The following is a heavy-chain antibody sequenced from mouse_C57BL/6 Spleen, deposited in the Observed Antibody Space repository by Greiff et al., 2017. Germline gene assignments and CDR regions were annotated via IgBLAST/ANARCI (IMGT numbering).Heavy chain of an antibody. D-gene: IGHD2-4*01. Sequence: QVQLQQSGPELVKPGASVKISCKASGYAFSSSWMNWVKQRPGKGLEWIGRIYPGDGDTNYNGKFKGKATLTADKSSSTAYMQLSSLTSEDSAVXFYAGVGYYDCDAPYWYFDVWGTGTTVTVSS. J-gene: IGHJ1*03. CDR1: GYAFSSSW. CDR3: AGVGYYDCDAPYWYFDV. V-gene: IGHV1-82*01. CDR2: IYPGDGDT.